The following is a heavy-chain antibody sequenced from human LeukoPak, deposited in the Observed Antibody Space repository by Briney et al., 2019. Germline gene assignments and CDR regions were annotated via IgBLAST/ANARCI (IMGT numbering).Heavy chain of an antibody. D-gene: IGHD3-22*01. V-gene: IGHV4-34*01. CDR2: INHSGST. J-gene: IGHJ4*02. CDR3: ARDTYYYDSSGYYNGRYFDY. CDR1: GGSFSGYY. Sequence: SSETLSLTCAVYGGSFSGYYWSWIRQPPGKGLEWIGEINHSGSTNYNPSLKSRVTISVDTSKNQFSLKLSSVTAADTAVYYCARDTYYYDSSGYYNGRYFDYWGQGTLVTVSS.